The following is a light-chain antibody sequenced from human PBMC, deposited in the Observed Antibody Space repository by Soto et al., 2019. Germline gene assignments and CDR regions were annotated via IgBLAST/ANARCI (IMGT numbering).Light chain of an antibody. V-gene: IGKV3-15*01. CDR2: GAS. J-gene: IGKJ2*01. Sequence: EIVMTQSPATLSVSPGERATLSCRASQSVSSNLAWHQQKPGQAPRLLIYGASTRATGIPARFSGSGSGTEFTLTISSLQSEDFAVYYCQQYNDWPPYTFGRGTKVEI. CDR1: QSVSSN. CDR3: QQYNDWPPYT.